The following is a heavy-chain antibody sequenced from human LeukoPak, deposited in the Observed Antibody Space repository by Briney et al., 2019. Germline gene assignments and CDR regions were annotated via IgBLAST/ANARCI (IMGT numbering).Heavy chain of an antibody. J-gene: IGHJ4*02. D-gene: IGHD2-8*01. V-gene: IGHV3-21*01. CDR3: ARALIGYYFDY. CDR1: GFTFNAYS. Sequence: GGSLRLSCAASGFTFNAYSMGWVRQAPGKGLEWVSIISRASESIFYADSVKGRFTISRDNAKNSLYLQMNSLRAEDTAVYYCARALIGYYFDYWGQGTLVTVSS. CDR2: ISRASESI.